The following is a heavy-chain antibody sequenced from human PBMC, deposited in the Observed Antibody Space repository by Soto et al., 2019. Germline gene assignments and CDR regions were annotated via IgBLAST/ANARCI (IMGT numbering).Heavy chain of an antibody. J-gene: IGHJ5*02. V-gene: IGHV1-69*12. D-gene: IGHD3-3*01. CDR2: IIPIFGTA. CDR1: GGTLSSYA. CDR3: ATLRLRFLEWLEFDP. Sequence: QVQLVQSGAEVKKPGSSVKVSCKASGGTLSSYAISWVRQAPGQGLEWMGGIIPIFGTANYAQKFQGRVTINADESTSTAYMELSSLRSEDTAVYYCATLRLRFLEWLEFDPWGQGTLVTVSS.